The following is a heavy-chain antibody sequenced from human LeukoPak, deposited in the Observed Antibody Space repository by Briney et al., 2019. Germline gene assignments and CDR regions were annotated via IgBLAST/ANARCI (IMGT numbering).Heavy chain of an antibody. Sequence: GGSLRLSCAASGFTFSGSAMHWVRQASGKGLEWVGRIRNKANNYATTYAASVKGRFTISRDDSKNTAYLQMNSLRVGDTAVYYCARGRGWGTFDIWGQGTMVTVSS. CDR2: IRNKANNYAT. J-gene: IGHJ3*02. V-gene: IGHV3-73*01. D-gene: IGHD3-10*01. CDR3: ARGRGWGTFDI. CDR1: GFTFSGSA.